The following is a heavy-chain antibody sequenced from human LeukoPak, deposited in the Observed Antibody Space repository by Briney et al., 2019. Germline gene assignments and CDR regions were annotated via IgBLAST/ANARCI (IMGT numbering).Heavy chain of an antibody. V-gene: IGHV3-7*03. CDR1: GFTFSVYW. J-gene: IGHJ6*04. Sequence: GGSLRLSCAASGFTFSVYWMTWVRQAPGKGLEWVGNIKQDGSEKYYVDSVKGRFTFSRDNAQNSLYLQMNSLRADDTAVYYCTRDAGHVMDVWGKGTTVTVSS. CDR3: TRDAGHVMDV. CDR2: IKQDGSEK.